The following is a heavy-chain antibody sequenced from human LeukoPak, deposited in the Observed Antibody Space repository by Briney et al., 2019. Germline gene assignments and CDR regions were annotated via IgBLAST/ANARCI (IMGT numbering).Heavy chain of an antibody. CDR1: GGSISSGSYY. Sequence: SETLSLTCTVSGGSISSGSYYWSWIRQPAGKGLEWIGRIYTSGSTNYNPSLKSRVTISVDTSKNQFSLKLSSVTAADTAVYYCARPLRGASYDYWGQGTLVTVSS. CDR3: ARPLRGASYDY. CDR2: IYTSGST. J-gene: IGHJ4*02. V-gene: IGHV4-61*02.